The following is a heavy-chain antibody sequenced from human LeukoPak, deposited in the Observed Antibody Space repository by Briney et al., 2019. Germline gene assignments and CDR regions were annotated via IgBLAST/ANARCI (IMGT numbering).Heavy chain of an antibody. V-gene: IGHV1-69*05. J-gene: IGHJ6*03. CDR1: GGTFSSYA. D-gene: IGHD2-2*02. Sequence: SVKVSCKASGGTFSSYAISWVRQAPGQGLEWMGGIIPIFGTANYAQKFQGRVTITTDESTSTAYVELSSLRSEDTAVYYCARESCSSTSCYNYYYYCMDVWGKGTTVTVSS. CDR3: ARESCSSTSCYNYYYYCMDV. CDR2: IIPIFGTA.